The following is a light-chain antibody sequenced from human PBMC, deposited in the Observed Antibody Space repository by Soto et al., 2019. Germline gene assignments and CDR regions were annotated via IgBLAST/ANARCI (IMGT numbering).Light chain of an antibody. V-gene: IGKV1-5*01. Sequence: DIQMTQSPSTLSASVGDRVTITCRASQSISSWLAWYQQKPGKAPKLLIYDASSLESGVPSRFTGSGSGTEFTLTISSLQTDDFATYSCQQYNGFSRTFGQGTKVDIK. CDR1: QSISSW. CDR3: QQYNGFSRT. J-gene: IGKJ1*01. CDR2: DAS.